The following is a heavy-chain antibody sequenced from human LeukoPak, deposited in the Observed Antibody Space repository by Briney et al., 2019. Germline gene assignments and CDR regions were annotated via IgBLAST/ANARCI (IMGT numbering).Heavy chain of an antibody. D-gene: IGHD2-15*01. V-gene: IGHV3-30*04. Sequence: AVTLRLSCAASGFTFSSYAMHWVRQAPGKGLEWVAVISYDGSNKYYADSVNARLSISTDNYKNTLYLQMNSMRAEDTAVYYCARERGHCSGGSCYGAFDYWGQGTLVTV. CDR1: GFTFSSYA. CDR2: ISYDGSNK. CDR3: ARERGHCSGGSCYGAFDY. J-gene: IGHJ4*02.